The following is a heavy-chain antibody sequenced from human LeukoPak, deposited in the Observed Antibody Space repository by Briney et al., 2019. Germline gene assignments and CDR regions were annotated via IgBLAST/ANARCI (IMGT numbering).Heavy chain of an antibody. V-gene: IGHV1-46*01. CDR2: INPSGGST. CDR3: ASTGARGAFDI. J-gene: IGHJ3*02. CDR1: GYTFTGYY. Sequence: ASVKVSCKASGYTFTGYYMHWVRQAPGQGLEWMGIINPSGGSTSYAQKFQGRVTMTRDMSTSTVYMELSSLRSEDTAVYYCASTGARGAFDIWGQGTMVTVSS. D-gene: IGHD3-10*01.